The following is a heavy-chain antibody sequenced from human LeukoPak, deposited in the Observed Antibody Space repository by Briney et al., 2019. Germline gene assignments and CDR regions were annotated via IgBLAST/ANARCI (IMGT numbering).Heavy chain of an antibody. CDR3: ARGQNYYGSGSQTFYI. D-gene: IGHD3-10*01. Sequence: GGSLRLSCAASGFTFDDYDMSWVRQAPGKGLEWVSGINWNGGSTGYADSVKGRFTISRDNAKNSLYLQVSSLRAEDTAWYYCARGQNYYGSGSQTFYIWGQGTMVTVSS. J-gene: IGHJ3*02. V-gene: IGHV3-20*04. CDR2: INWNGGST. CDR1: GFTFDDYD.